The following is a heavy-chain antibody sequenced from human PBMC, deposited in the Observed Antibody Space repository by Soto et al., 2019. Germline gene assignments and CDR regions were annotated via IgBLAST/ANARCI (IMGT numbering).Heavy chain of an antibody. D-gene: IGHD5-18*01. J-gene: IGHJ4*02. V-gene: IGHV3-30-3*01. Sequence: GGSLRLSCAASGFTFSSYAMHWVRQAPGKGLEWVAVISYDGSNKYYADSVKGRFTISRDNSKNTLYLQMNSLRAEDTAVYYCAIDAFFFGYSHGYNFDYWGQGTLVTVSS. CDR2: ISYDGSNK. CDR3: AIDAFFFGYSHGYNFDY. CDR1: GFTFSSYA.